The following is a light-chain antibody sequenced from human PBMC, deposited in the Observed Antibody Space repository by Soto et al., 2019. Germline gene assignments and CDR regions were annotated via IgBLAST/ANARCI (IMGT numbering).Light chain of an antibody. J-gene: IGLJ2*01. V-gene: IGLV3-21*04. CDR1: HIGGKS. Sequence: SYELTQPPSVSVAPGQTATITCGGIHIGGKSVHWYQQKSGQAPVLVIYRDSDRPSGIPERFSGSNAGNTATLTISRVEVGDEAEYFCQVWNCGTDHLVFGAGTKVTVL. CDR3: QVWNCGTDHLV. CDR2: RDS.